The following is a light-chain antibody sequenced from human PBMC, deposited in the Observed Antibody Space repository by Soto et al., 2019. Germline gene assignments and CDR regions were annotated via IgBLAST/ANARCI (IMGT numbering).Light chain of an antibody. Sequence: DIQMTQSPSSLSASVGDRVTITCRASQGIRHYLAWYQQKPGKVPKLLIYEASNLQSGVPSRFRGGGSGTEFTLTISSLQPEDVATYYCQNFDSAPQTFGQGTKGEIK. CDR3: QNFDSAPQT. CDR1: QGIRHY. V-gene: IGKV1-27*01. J-gene: IGKJ1*01. CDR2: EAS.